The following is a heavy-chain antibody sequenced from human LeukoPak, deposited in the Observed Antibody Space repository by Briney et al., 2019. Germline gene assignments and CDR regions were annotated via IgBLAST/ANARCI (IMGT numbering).Heavy chain of an antibody. CDR3: TRAKGTAMVTNYYYYYGMDV. V-gene: IGHV3-49*03. D-gene: IGHD5-18*01. CDR1: GFTFGDYA. Sequence: GGSLRLSCTASGFTFGDYAMSWFRQAPGKGLEWVGFIRSKAYGGTTEYAASVKGRFTISRDDSKSIAYLQMNSLKTEDTAVYYCTRAKGTAMVTNYYYYYGMDVWGQGTTVTVSS. CDR2: IRSKAYGGTT. J-gene: IGHJ6*02.